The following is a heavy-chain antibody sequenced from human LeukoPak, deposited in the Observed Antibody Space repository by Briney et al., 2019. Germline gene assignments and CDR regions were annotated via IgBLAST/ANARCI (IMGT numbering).Heavy chain of an antibody. D-gene: IGHD3-22*01. V-gene: IGHV3-23*01. J-gene: IGHJ4*02. Sequence: GGSLRLSCAASGFTFSTYAMSWVRQAPGKGLEWASVISGSGGSTYYADSVKGRFTISRDNSNNTLYLQMNSLRAEDTAVYYCAKRGYDSSGYYGYFDYWGQGTLVTVSS. CDR2: ISGSGGST. CDR1: GFTFSTYA. CDR3: AKRGYDSSGYYGYFDY.